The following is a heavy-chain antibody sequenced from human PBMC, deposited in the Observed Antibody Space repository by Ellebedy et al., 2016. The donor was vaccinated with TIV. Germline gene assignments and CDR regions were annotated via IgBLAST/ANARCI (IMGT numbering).Heavy chain of an antibody. D-gene: IGHD5-12*01. Sequence: GGSLRLSXAASGFSFSDAWMNWVRQAPGKRLEWVGRIKSKRDGVTTDYAAPVKGRFTISRDDSKNTLSLQMNSLKTEDTAMYYCNTDDTGHDWGYWGQGTLVTVSS. V-gene: IGHV3-15*01. J-gene: IGHJ4*02. CDR1: GFSFSDAW. CDR3: NTDDTGHDWGY. CDR2: IKSKRDGVTT.